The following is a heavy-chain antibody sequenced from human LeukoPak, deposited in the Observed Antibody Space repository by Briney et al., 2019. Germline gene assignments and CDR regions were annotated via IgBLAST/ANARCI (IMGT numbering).Heavy chain of an antibody. D-gene: IGHD3-10*02. V-gene: IGHV3-48*03. Sequence: GGSLRLSCAASGFTFSSYEMNWVRQAPGKGLEWVSYISSSGSTIYYTDSVKGRFPISRDNAKNSLYLQMNSLRAEDTAVYYCAELGITMIGGVWGKGTTVTISS. CDR3: AELGITMIGGV. CDR2: ISSSGSTI. CDR1: GFTFSSYE. J-gene: IGHJ6*04.